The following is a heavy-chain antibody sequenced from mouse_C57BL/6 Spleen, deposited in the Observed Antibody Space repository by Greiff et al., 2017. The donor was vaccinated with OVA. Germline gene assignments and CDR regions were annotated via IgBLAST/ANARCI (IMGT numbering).Heavy chain of an antibody. CDR2: LYPGSGNT. CDR3: AREFITTVPYWYFDV. V-gene: IGHV1-76*01. J-gene: IGHJ1*03. CDR1: GYTFTDYY. D-gene: IGHD1-1*01. Sequence: QVQLQQSGAELVRPGASVKLSCKASGYTFTDYYINWVKQRPGQRLEWIARLYPGSGNTYYNEKFKGKATLTAEKSSSTAYMQLSSLTSEDSAVYFCAREFITTVPYWYFDVWGTGTTVTVSS.